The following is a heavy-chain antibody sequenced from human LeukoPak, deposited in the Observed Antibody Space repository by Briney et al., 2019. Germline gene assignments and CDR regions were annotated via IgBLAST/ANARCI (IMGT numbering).Heavy chain of an antibody. Sequence: GGSLRLSCAASGFTFSSYSMNWVRQAPGKGLEWVSYISSSSSTIYYADSVKGRFTISRDNAKNSLYLQMNSLRAEDTAVYYCARVQDGWLQPWYFDYWGQGTLVTVSS. D-gene: IGHD5-24*01. CDR3: ARVQDGWLQPWYFDY. V-gene: IGHV3-48*04. CDR2: ISSSSSTI. CDR1: GFTFSSYS. J-gene: IGHJ4*02.